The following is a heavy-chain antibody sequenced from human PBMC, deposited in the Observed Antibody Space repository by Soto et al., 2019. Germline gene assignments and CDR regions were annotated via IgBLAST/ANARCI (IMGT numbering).Heavy chain of an antibody. J-gene: IGHJ4*02. D-gene: IGHD1-26*01. CDR2: ISTYNGNT. Sequence: QVHLVQSGGEVKKPGASVKVSCKASGYSFSSYGVNWVRQAPGQGLEWMGWISTYNGNTNYAQQLQGRVTLTTDTSTNTAYMELRSLRSDDTAVYYCARDRFVVGAKADVDYWGQGTLVTVSS. CDR1: GYSFSSYG. V-gene: IGHV1-18*01. CDR3: ARDRFVVGAKADVDY.